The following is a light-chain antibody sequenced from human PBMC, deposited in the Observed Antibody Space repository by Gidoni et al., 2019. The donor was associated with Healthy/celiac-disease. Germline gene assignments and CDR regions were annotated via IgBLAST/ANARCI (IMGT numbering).Light chain of an antibody. CDR2: EGS. J-gene: IGLJ2*01. CDR1: SSDVGSYNL. CDR3: CSYAGSSTFVV. Sequence: QSALTQPASVSGSPGQSITISCPGTSSDVGSYNLVSWYQQHPGKAPKLMIYEGSKRPSGVSNRFSGSKSGNTASLTISGLQAEYEADYYCCSYAGSSTFVVFGGGTKLTVL. V-gene: IGLV2-23*01.